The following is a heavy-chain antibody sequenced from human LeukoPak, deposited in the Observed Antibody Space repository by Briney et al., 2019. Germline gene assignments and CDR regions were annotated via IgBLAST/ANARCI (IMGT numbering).Heavy chain of an antibody. V-gene: IGHV3-72*01. CDR3: VRVVTASSGWYHFHN. CDR1: GFSITDHH. Sequence: PGGSLRLSCAGAGFSITDHHMDWVRQAPGKGLEWIGRSATTKPNSCTTQYAASARGRFTISRDDSQNSLYLRLNSLKTEDTAVYYCVRVVTASSGWYHFHNWGLGTLVSV. CDR2: SATTKPNSCTT. J-gene: IGHJ4*02. D-gene: IGHD6-13*01.